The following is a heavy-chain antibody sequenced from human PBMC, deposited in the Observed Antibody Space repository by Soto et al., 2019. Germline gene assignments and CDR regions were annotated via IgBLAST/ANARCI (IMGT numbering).Heavy chain of an antibody. J-gene: IGHJ4*02. CDR2: IDYRGST. CDR3: ARGDTAMAQFYY. CDR1: GGAISSGDYY. Sequence: QVQLQESGPGLVKPSQTLSLTCTVSGGAISSGDYYWSWISQPPGKGLEWIGYIDYRGSTYYNPSLKSRFNISVDTSKTQFSLKLSSVTAADTAVYYCARGDTAMAQFYYWGKGTLVTVSS. D-gene: IGHD5-18*01. V-gene: IGHV4-30-4*01.